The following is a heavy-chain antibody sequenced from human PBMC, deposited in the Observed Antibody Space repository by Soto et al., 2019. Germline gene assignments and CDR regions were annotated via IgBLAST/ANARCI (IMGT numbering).Heavy chain of an antibody. D-gene: IGHD3-9*01. Sequence: PSETLSLTCAVSGGAISSSKWWSWVRQPPGKGLEWIGEIYQSGSTNYNPSLESRVRMSVDKSRNQFSLKLTSVSAADTAVYYCARGPYHDIVTGRYNWFDPWGQGIRVTVSS. CDR1: GGAISSSKW. CDR2: IYQSGST. CDR3: ARGPYHDIVTGRYNWFDP. V-gene: IGHV4-4*02. J-gene: IGHJ5*02.